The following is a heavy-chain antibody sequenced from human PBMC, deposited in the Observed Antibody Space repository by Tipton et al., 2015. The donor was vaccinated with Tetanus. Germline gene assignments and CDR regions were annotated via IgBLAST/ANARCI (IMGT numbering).Heavy chain of an antibody. CDR2: IYESGDT. CDR3: ARHQSGYFTPFDY. CDR1: GGSIRGGTFY. D-gene: IGHD3-3*01. Sequence: TLSLTCTVSGGSIRGGTFYWGWIRQPPGKGLAWIGSIYESGDTYYIPSLKSRVTISVATSNNQISLNLNSMAAADTGVYYCARHQSGYFTPFDYWGQGNLVTVSS. V-gene: IGHV4-39*01. J-gene: IGHJ4*02.